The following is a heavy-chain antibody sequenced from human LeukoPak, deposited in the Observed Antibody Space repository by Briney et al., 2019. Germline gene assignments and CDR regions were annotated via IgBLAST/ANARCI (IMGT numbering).Heavy chain of an antibody. J-gene: IGHJ5*02. CDR3: ARAARADCTSPTCHSWLAP. Sequence: GGSLRLSCAASGFTLSNSWIHWVRQAPGKGLVWVSRNSDGSTTTYADSVKGRFTISRDNAKNTLYLQMNSLRAEDTAVYYCARAARADCTSPTCHSWLAPWGQGTQVTVSS. CDR1: GFTLSNSW. CDR2: NSDGSTT. D-gene: IGHD2/OR15-2a*01. V-gene: IGHV3-74*01.